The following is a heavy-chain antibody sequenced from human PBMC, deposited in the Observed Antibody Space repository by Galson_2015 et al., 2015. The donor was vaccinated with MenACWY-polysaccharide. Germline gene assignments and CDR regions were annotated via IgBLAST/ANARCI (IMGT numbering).Heavy chain of an antibody. J-gene: IGHJ5*02. CDR1: GFTFSNAW. Sequence: SLRLSCAASGFTFSNAWMTWVRQAPGKGPEWVGRIKSNIDGGTTDYAVFVKGRFTISRDDSKNALYLEMNSLTIEDTAVYYCIFAAAGPQSWGQGTLVTVSS. CDR3: IFAAAGPQS. D-gene: IGHD6-13*01. CDR2: IKSNIDGGTT. V-gene: IGHV3-15*01.